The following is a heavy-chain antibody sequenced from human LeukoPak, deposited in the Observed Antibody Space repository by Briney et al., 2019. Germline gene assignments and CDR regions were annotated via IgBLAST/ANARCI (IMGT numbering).Heavy chain of an antibody. D-gene: IGHD1-1*01. CDR2: ISGSGGST. CDR1: GFTFSSYA. Sequence: PGGSLRLSCAASGFTFSSYAMSWVRQAPGKGLEWASAISGSGGSTYYADSVKGRFTISRDNSKNTLYLQMNSLRAEDTAVYYCAKDWVQLDDAFDIWGQGTMVTVSS. CDR3: AKDWVQLDDAFDI. J-gene: IGHJ3*02. V-gene: IGHV3-23*01.